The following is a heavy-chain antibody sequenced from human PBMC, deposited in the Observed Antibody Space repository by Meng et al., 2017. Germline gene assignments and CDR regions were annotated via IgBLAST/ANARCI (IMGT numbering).Heavy chain of an antibody. CDR1: GYSFSSYW. Sequence: GESLKISCEGSGYSFSSYWNGWVRQMPGKGLEWMGIIYPGDSDTRYSPSFQGQVTISADKSISTACLQWSGLKASDTAMYYCAFAARPFGYYCYYGMDVWGQGTTVTVSS. J-gene: IGHJ6*02. V-gene: IGHV5-51*01. D-gene: IGHD6-6*01. CDR2: IYPGDSDT. CDR3: AFAARPFGYYCYYGMDV.